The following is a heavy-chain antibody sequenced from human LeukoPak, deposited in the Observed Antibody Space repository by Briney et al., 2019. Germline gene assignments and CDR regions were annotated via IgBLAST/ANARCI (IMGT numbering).Heavy chain of an antibody. V-gene: IGHV4-34*01. D-gene: IGHD3-10*01. J-gene: IGHJ4*02. CDR3: ARSAIDGSGVPDY. CDR1: GGSFSGYC. CDR2: INHSGST. Sequence: PSETLSLTCAVCGGSFSGYCSSWIRQPPGKGLEWIGEINHSGSTNYNPSLKSRVTISVDTSKNQFSLKLSSVTAADTAVYYCARSAIDGSGVPDYWGQGTLVTVSS.